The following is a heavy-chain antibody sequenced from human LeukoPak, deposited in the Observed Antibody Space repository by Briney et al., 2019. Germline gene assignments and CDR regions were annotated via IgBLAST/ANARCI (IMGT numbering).Heavy chain of an antibody. CDR2: IYYTGST. J-gene: IGHJ4*02. CDR3: ARHFRGGSYYFDF. D-gene: IGHD2-15*01. Sequence: SETLSLTCTVSGGSISSSSYYWGWIRQPPGKGLEWIGTIYYTGSTYYNPSLKSRVTTSVDTSKNQFSLKLSSVTAADTAVYYCARHFRGGSYYFDFWGQGTLVTVSS. V-gene: IGHV4-39*01. CDR1: GGSISSSSYY.